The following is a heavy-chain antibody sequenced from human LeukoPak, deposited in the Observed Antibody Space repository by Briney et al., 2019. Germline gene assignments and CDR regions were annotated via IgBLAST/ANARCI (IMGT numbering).Heavy chain of an antibody. CDR2: IDPSGVST. J-gene: IGHJ5*01. D-gene: IGHD3-3*01. CDR1: GYTFTSYL. V-gene: IGHV1-46*01. CDR3: AKEGGNYDSLSVARWFGS. Sequence: GASVKVSCKASGYTFTSYLMHWVRQAPGQGLEWMGIIDPSGVSTNYAQKFQGRVTMTRDTSASTVYMELSSLRSEDTAVYYCAKEGGNYDSLSVARWFGSWGQGTLVTVSS.